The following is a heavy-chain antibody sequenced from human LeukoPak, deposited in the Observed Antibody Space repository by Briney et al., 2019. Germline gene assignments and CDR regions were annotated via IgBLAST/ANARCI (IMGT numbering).Heavy chain of an antibody. Sequence: SETLSLTCAAYGGSFSGYYWSWIRQPPGKGLEWIGEINHSGSTNYNPSLKSRVTISVDTSKNQFSLKLSSVTAADTAVYYCARGERGYGMDVWGQGTTVTVSS. V-gene: IGHV4-34*01. CDR1: GGSFSGYY. J-gene: IGHJ6*02. CDR3: ARGERGYGMDV. D-gene: IGHD1-1*01. CDR2: INHSGST.